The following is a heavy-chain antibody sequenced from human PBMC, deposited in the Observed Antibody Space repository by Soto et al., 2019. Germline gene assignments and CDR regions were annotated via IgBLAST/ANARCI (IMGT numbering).Heavy chain of an antibody. Sequence: QVQLQESGPGLVKPSGTLSLTCAVSGVSISSHDWWTWVRQPPGKGLEWIGESHQSWNTNYNSSLESRVTISVDKSKNQFSLKLSSVTVADTAVYYCATRDTSRFYWGLGSLVTVSS. CDR2: SHQSWNT. CDR1: GVSISSHDW. CDR3: ATRDTSRFY. J-gene: IGHJ4*02. V-gene: IGHV4-4*02. D-gene: IGHD5-18*01.